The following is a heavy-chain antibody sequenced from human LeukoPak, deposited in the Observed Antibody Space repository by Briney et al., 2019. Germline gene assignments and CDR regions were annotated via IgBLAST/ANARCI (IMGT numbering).Heavy chain of an antibody. CDR3: SRDATGDH. CDR1: GFTFSDHY. J-gene: IGHJ4*02. Sequence: GGSLRLSCAVCGFTFSDHYVDWVRHARGKGREWVGRSRNRAKSYPTDYAASVKGRFTISRDDSKSTLYLQMNSLETEDTAVYYCSRDATGDHWGQGTLVSVSS. CDR2: SRNRAKSYPT. V-gene: IGHV3-72*01.